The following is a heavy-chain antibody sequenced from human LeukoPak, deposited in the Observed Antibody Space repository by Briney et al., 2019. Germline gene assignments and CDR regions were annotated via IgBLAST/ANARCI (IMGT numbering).Heavy chain of an antibody. Sequence: PSETLSLTCTVSGGSISSSSYYWGWIRQPPGKGLEWIGRIYIRGNTSYNPSLKSRVTISADTSKNQFSLKVSSVTAADTAVYYCARGYWFYFDYWGQGTLVTVSS. CDR3: ARGYWFYFDY. CDR2: IYIRGNT. D-gene: IGHD2-8*02. CDR1: GGSISSSSYY. V-gene: IGHV4-39*07. J-gene: IGHJ4*02.